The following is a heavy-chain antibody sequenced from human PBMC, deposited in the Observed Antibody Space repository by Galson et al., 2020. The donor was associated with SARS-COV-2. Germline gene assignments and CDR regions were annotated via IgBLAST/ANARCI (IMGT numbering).Heavy chain of an antibody. CDR2: ISYEGSIK. Sequence: GGSLRLSCAASGFTFNNFAIHWVRQAPGKGLEWLALISYEGSIKVYADTIKGRSAISRDTSKNAVYLQVSTLRPEDTAIYYCAKVSPQFPLVSCWYFDRWGRGTLVTVSS. V-gene: IGHV3-30*18. CDR1: GFTFNNFA. J-gene: IGHJ2*01. CDR3: AKVSPQFPLVSCWYFDR. D-gene: IGHD2-21*01.